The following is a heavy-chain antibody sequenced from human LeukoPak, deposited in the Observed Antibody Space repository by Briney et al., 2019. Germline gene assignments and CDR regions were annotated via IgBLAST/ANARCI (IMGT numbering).Heavy chain of an antibody. J-gene: IGHJ3*01. CDR1: GGSISSSHW. D-gene: IGHD3-9*01. CDR2: IYHSGNT. CDR3: ARDSYYDILTGYYPDAFDV. Sequence: PSETLSLTCAVSGGSISSSHWWSWVRQSPGKGLEWIGEIYHSGNTNYNPSVKSRVAISLDKASNQFSLRLTSVTAADTAVYYCARDSYYDILTGYYPDAFDVWGQGTMVTVSS. V-gene: IGHV4-4*02.